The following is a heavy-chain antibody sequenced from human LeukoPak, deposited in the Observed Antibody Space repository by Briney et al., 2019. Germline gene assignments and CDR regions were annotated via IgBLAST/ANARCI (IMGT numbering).Heavy chain of an antibody. CDR3: SRGGDCSSITCPFGF. J-gene: IGHJ4*02. CDR1: GFTFSSYG. CDR2: ISYDGTND. V-gene: IGHV3-30*19. D-gene: IGHD2-2*01. Sequence: GRSLRLSCAASGFTFSSYGMHWVRQAPGKGLEWVAVISYDGTNDYYADSVKGRFTISRDNSKNTLYLQMNSLRVEDTAVYYCSRGGDCSSITCPFGFWGQGTLVTVSS.